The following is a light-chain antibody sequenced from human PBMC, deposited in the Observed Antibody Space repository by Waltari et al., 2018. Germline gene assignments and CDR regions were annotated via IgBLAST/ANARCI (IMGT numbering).Light chain of an antibody. CDR1: QGVSSW. V-gene: IGKV1-5*03. CDR2: KAS. Sequence: DIQVTQSPSTLSASVGDRVTITCRASQGVSSWLAWYQQKPGKAPKLLIYKASSLDSGVPSRFSGSGSGTELTLTISSLQPDDFATYYCQQYNTYPWTFGQGTKVGIK. CDR3: QQYNTYPWT. J-gene: IGKJ1*01.